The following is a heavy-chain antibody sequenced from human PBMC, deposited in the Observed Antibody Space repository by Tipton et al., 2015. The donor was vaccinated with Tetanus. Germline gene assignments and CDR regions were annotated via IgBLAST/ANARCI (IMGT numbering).Heavy chain of an antibody. D-gene: IGHD3-3*01. V-gene: IGHV4-4*02. CDR2: IYHSGST. J-gene: IGHJ3*02. CDR1: GGSISSSNW. CDR3: ARVFAAPVLRFLEWADAFDI. Sequence: TLSLTCAVSGGSISSSNWWSWVRQPPGKGLEWIGEIYHSGSTNYNPSLKSRVTISVDKSKNQFSLKLSSVTAADTAVYYCARVFAAPVLRFLEWADAFDIWGQGTMVTVSS.